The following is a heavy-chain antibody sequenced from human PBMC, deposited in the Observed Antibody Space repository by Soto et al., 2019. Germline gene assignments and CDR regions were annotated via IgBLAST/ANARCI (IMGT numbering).Heavy chain of an antibody. D-gene: IGHD3-10*01. V-gene: IGHV1-69*13. CDR2: IIPIFGTA. CDR1: GGTFSSYA. CDR3: ATTVTMRLGYDY. Sequence: GASVKVSCKASGGTFSSYAISWVRPAPGQRLEWMGGIIPIFGTANYAQKFQGRVTITADESTSTAYMELRSLRSEHSAVYYGATTVTMRLGYDYWGQGTLVTVSS. J-gene: IGHJ4*02.